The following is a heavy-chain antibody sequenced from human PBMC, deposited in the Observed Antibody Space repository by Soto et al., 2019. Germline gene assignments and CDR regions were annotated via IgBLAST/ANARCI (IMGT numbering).Heavy chain of an antibody. CDR2: MNPNSGNT. Sequence: QVQLVQSGAEVKKPGASVKVSCKASGYTFTSYDINWVRQATGQGLEWMGWMNPNSGNTGYAQKFQGRVTMTRNTSISTAYMELSSLRSEDTAVYYCARGVGGTSLRYFDWSYRPYYYYGMDVWGQGTTVTVSS. D-gene: IGHD3-9*01. CDR1: GYTFTSYD. V-gene: IGHV1-8*01. J-gene: IGHJ6*02. CDR3: ARGVGGTSLRYFDWSYRPYYYYGMDV.